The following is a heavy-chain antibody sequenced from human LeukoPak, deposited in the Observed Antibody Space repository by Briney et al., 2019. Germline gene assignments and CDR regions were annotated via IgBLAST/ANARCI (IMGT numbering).Heavy chain of an antibody. CDR2: IIPIFGTA. Sequence: ASVKVSCKASGGALSSYAISWVRQAPGQGLEWMGGIIPIFGTANYAQKFQGRVTITTDESTSTAYMELSSLRSEDTAVYYCARDSVLCSGGSCYSGWFDPWGQGTLVTVSS. D-gene: IGHD2-15*01. CDR3: ARDSVLCSGGSCYSGWFDP. J-gene: IGHJ5*02. CDR1: GGALSSYA. V-gene: IGHV1-69*05.